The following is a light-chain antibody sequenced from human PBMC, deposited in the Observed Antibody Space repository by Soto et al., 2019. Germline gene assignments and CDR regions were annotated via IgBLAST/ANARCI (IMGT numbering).Light chain of an antibody. J-gene: IGKJ4*01. CDR3: QQANSCPLT. CDR2: GAS. CDR1: QSVSSNY. V-gene: IGKV3-20*01. Sequence: EIVLPQSPSTLSLSPGERSTLSCMASQSVSSNYLAWYQQKPGQAPRLLIYGASSRATGIPDRFSGSGSGTDFTLTISSLQPEDFATYYCQQANSCPLTFGGGTKVDVK.